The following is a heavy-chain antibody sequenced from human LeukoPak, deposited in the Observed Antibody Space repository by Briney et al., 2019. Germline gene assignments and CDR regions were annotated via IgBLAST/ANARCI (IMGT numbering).Heavy chain of an antibody. Sequence: PSETLSLTCAVYGGSFSSYWMHWVRQAPGKGLVWVSRINSDGSSTSYADSVKGRFTISRDNAKNTLYLQMNSLRAEDTAVYYCARDKGEWVGATSAFDIWGQGTMVTVSS. CDR3: ARDKGEWVGATSAFDI. V-gene: IGHV3-74*01. CDR2: INSDGSST. J-gene: IGHJ3*02. CDR1: GGSFSSYW. D-gene: IGHD1-26*01.